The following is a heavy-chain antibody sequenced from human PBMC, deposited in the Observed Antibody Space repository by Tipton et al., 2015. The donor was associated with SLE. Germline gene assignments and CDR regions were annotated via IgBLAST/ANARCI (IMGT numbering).Heavy chain of an antibody. CDR3: ASCSGDGTTYYCVNY. CDR2: VNYSGRT. CDR1: GGAIGVYY. Sequence: TLSLTCTVYGGAIGVYYWSWIRQPPGKGLEWIGDVNYSGRTKYNPSLLSRVTISIDTSKNQFSLNLNSVTAADTAGYYCASCSGDGTTYYCVNYWGRGTLVTVSS. J-gene: IGHJ4*02. V-gene: IGHV4-59*01. D-gene: IGHD2/OR15-2a*01.